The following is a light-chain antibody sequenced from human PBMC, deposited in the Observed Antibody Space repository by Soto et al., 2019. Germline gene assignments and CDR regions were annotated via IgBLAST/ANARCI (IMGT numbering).Light chain of an antibody. CDR3: AAWDDSLNGYV. CDR2: YDD. J-gene: IGLJ1*01. V-gene: IGLV1-36*01. Sequence: QSVLTQPPSVSGAPGQRVTISCSGSSSNIGNNAVNWYQQVPGKAPKLLIYYDDLLPSGVSDRFSGSKSGTSASLAISGLQSEDEADYYCAAWDDSLNGYVFGTGTKVTVL. CDR1: SSNIGNNA.